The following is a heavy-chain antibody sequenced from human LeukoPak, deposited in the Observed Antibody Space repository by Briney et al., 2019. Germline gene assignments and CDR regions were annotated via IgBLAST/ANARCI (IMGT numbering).Heavy chain of an antibody. J-gene: IGHJ4*02. CDR1: GYSIRSGDY. V-gene: IGHV4-38-2*01. CDR3: ARNRSLTTTPGFDH. Sequence: PSETLSLTCAVSGYSIRSGDYWGWIRQSPGKGLEWIGSIYHSGSTHYNPSLKSRVTISVDTSKNQFSLMLSSVTAADAAVYYCARNRSLTTTPGFDHWGQGTLVTVSS. D-gene: IGHD4-11*01. CDR2: IYHSGST.